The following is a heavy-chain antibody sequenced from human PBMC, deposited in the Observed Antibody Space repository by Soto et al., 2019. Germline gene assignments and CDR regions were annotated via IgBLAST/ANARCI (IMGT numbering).Heavy chain of an antibody. CDR3: ASTGRVVVVTAPIPPYSYYYGMDV. D-gene: IGHD2-21*02. J-gene: IGHJ6*01. CDR2: VIPIFGTA. Sequence: AGSGKVSFKACGGPFSSYAISWVRQAPGQGLEWIGGVIPIFGTANYAQKFQGRVTITADESTSTAYMELSSLRSEDTAVYYCASTGRVVVVTAPIPPYSYYYGMDVWGQGTTVTVSS. CDR1: GGPFSSYA. V-gene: IGHV1-69*13.